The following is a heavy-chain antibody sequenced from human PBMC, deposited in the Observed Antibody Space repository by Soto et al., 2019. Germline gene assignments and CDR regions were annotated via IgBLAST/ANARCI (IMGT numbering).Heavy chain of an antibody. V-gene: IGHV4-34*01. CDR1: DGNIIGLY. Sequence: VDDGNIIGLYWSRISKNKGKGLEWIGEINHSGNTNYNPSLKSRVTISVDTSKNQFSLKLSSVTAADTAVYYCARGFLVRGVMIKTNRYYFDFWAQGALGSVSS. CDR2: INHSGNT. D-gene: IGHD3-10*01. J-gene: IGHJ4*02. CDR3: ARGFLVRGVMIKTNRYYFDF.